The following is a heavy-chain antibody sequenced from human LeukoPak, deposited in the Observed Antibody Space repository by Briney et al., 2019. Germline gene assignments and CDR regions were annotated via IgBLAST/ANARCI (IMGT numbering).Heavy chain of an antibody. CDR3: AKDSYSSSWYYFDY. CDR1: GFTFGSFA. J-gene: IGHJ4*02. CDR2: ITGNGVGT. V-gene: IGHV3-64D*06. Sequence: GGSLRLSCSASGFTFGSFAMHWVRQAPGKGLEYVSAITGNGVGTYYADSVKGRFTISRDNSKNTLYLQMSSLSTEDTAVYYCAKDSYSSSWYYFDYWGQGTLVTVSS. D-gene: IGHD6-13*01.